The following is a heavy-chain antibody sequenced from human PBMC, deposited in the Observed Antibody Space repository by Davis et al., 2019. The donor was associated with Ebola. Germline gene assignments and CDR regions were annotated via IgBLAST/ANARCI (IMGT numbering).Heavy chain of an antibody. CDR3: ARQWGEEQWLVPYFDY. D-gene: IGHD6-19*01. Sequence: MPSETLSLTCTVSGGYISGYYWGWIRQPPGKGLEWIGSIYYSGSTYYNPSLKSRVTISVDTSKNQFSLKLSSVTAADTAVYYCARQWGEEQWLVPYFDYWGQGTLVTVSS. V-gene: IGHV4-39*01. CDR2: IYYSGST. CDR1: GGYISGYY. J-gene: IGHJ4*02.